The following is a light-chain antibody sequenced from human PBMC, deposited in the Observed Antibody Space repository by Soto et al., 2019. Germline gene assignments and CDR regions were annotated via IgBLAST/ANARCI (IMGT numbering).Light chain of an antibody. CDR1: QSLLHSNGYNY. CDR3: MQALQTPPT. CDR2: LGS. J-gene: IGKJ4*01. V-gene: IGKV2-28*01. Sequence: DIVMTQSPLSLPVTPGEPASISCRSSQSLLHSNGYNYLDWYLQKPGQSPQLLIYLGSNRASGVPDRFSGSGSGTDFTLNISRVEAEDVGVYYCMQALQTPPTLGGGTKVDSK.